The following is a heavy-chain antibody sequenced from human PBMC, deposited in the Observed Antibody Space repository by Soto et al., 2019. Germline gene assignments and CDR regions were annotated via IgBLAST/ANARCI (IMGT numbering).Heavy chain of an antibody. J-gene: IGHJ4*02. D-gene: IGHD5-18*01. CDR1: GGSISSYY. Sequence: QVQLQESGPGLVKPSETVSLTCTVSGGSISSYYWSWIRQPPGKGLEWIGYIYYSGSTNYNPSLKSRVTISVDTSKNQFSLKLSSVTAADTAVYYCARGRYSYGPGDFDYWGQGTLVTVSS. CDR2: IYYSGST. V-gene: IGHV4-59*01. CDR3: ARGRYSYGPGDFDY.